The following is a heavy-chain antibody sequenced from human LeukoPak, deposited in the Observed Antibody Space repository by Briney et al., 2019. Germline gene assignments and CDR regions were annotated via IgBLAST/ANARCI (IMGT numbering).Heavy chain of an antibody. CDR1: GVSISSYY. CDR3: ASSVIEYYYDSSGYYLLSYFDY. D-gene: IGHD3-22*01. CDR2: IYYSGRT. Sequence: PSETLSLTCTVSGVSISSYYWSWLRQPPGKGVEWIGYIYYSGRTNYNPSLKSRVTISVDTSKTQFSLKLSSVTAADTAVYYCASSVIEYYYDSSGYYLLSYFDYWGQGTLVTVSS. J-gene: IGHJ4*02. V-gene: IGHV4-59*01.